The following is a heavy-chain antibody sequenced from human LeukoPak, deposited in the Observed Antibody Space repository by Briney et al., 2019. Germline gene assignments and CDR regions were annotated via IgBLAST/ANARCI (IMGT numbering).Heavy chain of an antibody. Sequence: PGGSLRLSCAASGFTFSSYAMNWVRQAPGKGLEWVSAISGSGGSTYYADSVKGRFTISRDNSKNTLYLQMNSLRAEDTAVYYWAKSFLPRPHPAHFFLGKDVLGKGTTVTVSS. CDR2: ISGSGGST. CDR3: AKSFLPRPHPAHFFLGKDV. CDR1: GFTFSSYA. J-gene: IGHJ6*04. V-gene: IGHV3-23*01. D-gene: IGHD3-3*01.